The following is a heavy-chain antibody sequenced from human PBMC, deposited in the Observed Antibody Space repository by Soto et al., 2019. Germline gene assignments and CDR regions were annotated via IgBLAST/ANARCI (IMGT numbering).Heavy chain of an antibody. CDR2: ISDDGDKV. J-gene: IGHJ3*02. V-gene: IGHV3-30-3*01. CDR3: ARAHYHDSSGPNGHAFDI. Sequence: QVQLVESGGGVVQPGRSLRLSCAASEFTFSDYAMHWVRQAPGKGLEWVAVISDDGDKVFYADSMKDRLTISRDNSKSNLFLQPTSLGPEDTALYYCARAHYHDSSGPNGHAFDIWGQGTLVTVSS. D-gene: IGHD3-22*01. CDR1: EFTFSDYA.